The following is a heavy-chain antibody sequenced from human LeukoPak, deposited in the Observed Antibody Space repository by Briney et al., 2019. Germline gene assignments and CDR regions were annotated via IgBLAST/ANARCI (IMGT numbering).Heavy chain of an antibody. D-gene: IGHD2-2*01. CDR2: IKQDGSAK. Sequence: QPGGSLRLSCAASGFTFNRYWMSWVRQAPGKELQWVANIKQDGSAKYYVDSVKGRFTISRDNAKNSLYLQMNSLRAEDTAVYYCARRYCSSTSCYYGFDYWGQGTLVTVSS. J-gene: IGHJ4*02. CDR3: ARRYCSSTSCYYGFDY. V-gene: IGHV3-7*01. CDR1: GFTFNRYW.